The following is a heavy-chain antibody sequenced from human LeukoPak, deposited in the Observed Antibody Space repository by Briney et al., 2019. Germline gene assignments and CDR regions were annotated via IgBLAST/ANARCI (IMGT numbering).Heavy chain of an antibody. CDR1: GDSIKTYY. Sequence: SETLSLTCSVSGDSIKTYYWNWLRQPPGKGLEWIANIYYSGITSYNPSLRSRVTMSVDTSTNQVPLNLNSVTTADTAVYYCAAGGGYSSARSLWGQGTLVTVSS. D-gene: IGHD6-25*01. CDR2: IYYSGIT. J-gene: IGHJ4*02. CDR3: AAGGGYSSARSL. V-gene: IGHV4-59*01.